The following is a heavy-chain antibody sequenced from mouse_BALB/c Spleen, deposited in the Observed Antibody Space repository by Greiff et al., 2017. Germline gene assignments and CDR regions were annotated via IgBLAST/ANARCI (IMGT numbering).Heavy chain of an antibody. CDR3: ARGGYACAMDY. CDR2: ISCSNDAT. J-gene: IGHJ4*01. D-gene: IGHD2-2*01. CDR1: GYSFTGYY. V-gene: IGHV1S34*01. Sequence: LVKPGASVKISCKASGYSFTGYYMHWVKQSHGKSLEWIGYISCSNDATSYNQKFKGKATFTVDTSSSTAYLQFNSLTSEDSAVSYCARGGYACAMDYWGQGTTVTVSS.